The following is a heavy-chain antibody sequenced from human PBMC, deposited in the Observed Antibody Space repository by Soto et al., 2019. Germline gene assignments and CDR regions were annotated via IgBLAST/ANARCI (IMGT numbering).Heavy chain of an antibody. CDR2: VYSSGTT. V-gene: IGHV4-4*07. Sequence: SETLSLTCSVSGGSINSYWWSWIRQPAGKGLEWIGRVYSSGTTDYNPSLNSRATLSVETSKNQFSLNLSSVTAADTAVYYCARDIGSYAYGEGYGGKGIQATVS. D-gene: IGHD3-10*01. CDR3: ARDIGSYAYGEGY. CDR1: GGSINSYW. J-gene: IGHJ4*02.